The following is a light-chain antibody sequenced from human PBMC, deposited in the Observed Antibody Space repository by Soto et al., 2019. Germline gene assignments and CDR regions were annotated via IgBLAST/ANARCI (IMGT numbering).Light chain of an antibody. Sequence: QAVVTQEPSLTVSPGGTVTLTCASNTGAVTTTYYPNWFQQKPGQPPRPLIYSASNKHSWTPARFSGSLLGGKAALTLSGVQTEDEAEYFCLLYFGGTRVFGGGTKVTVL. CDR3: LLYFGGTRV. J-gene: IGLJ2*01. CDR1: TGAVTTTYY. V-gene: IGLV7-43*01. CDR2: SAS.